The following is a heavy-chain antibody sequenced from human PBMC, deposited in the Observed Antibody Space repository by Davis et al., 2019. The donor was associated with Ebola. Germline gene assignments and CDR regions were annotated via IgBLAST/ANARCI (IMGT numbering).Heavy chain of an antibody. V-gene: IGHV3-21*04. CDR2: ISSSSSYI. D-gene: IGHD3-22*01. J-gene: IGHJ4*02. Sequence: GESLKISCAASGFTFSSYSMNWVRQAPGKGLEWVSSISSSSSYIYYADSVKGRFTISRDNAKNSLYLQMNSLRAEDTAVYYCANRDSSGYPYYFDYWGQGTLVTVSS. CDR1: GFTFSSYS. CDR3: ANRDSSGYPYYFDY.